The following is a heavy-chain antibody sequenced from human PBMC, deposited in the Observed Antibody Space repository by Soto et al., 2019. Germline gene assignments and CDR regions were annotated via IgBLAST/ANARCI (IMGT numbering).Heavy chain of an antibody. V-gene: IGHV5-10-1*01. CDR3: ARHGPKVLHVGSSSSIDP. CDR2: IDPSDSYT. J-gene: IGHJ5*02. Sequence: PGESLKISCKGPGYSFTSYWISWVRQMPGKGLEWMGRIDPSDSYTNYSPSFQGHVTISADKSISTAYLQWSSLKASDTAMYYCARHGPKVLHVGSSSSIDPWGQGTLVTVSS. D-gene: IGHD6-13*01. CDR1: GYSFTSYW.